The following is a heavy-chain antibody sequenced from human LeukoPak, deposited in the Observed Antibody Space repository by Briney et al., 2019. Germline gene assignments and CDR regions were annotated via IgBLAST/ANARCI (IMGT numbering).Heavy chain of an antibody. CDR3: ARPYTSGYRGAFNI. V-gene: IGHV4-59*01. J-gene: IGHJ3*02. CDR1: GGSISSYY. CDR2: IYYSGST. Sequence: PSETLSLTCTVSGGSISSYYWSWIRQFPGKGLAWIGYIYYSGSTNYNPSLKSRVTISVDTSKNQFSLKLSSMTAADTAVYYCARPYTSGYRGAFNIWGQGTMVTVSS. D-gene: IGHD6-19*01.